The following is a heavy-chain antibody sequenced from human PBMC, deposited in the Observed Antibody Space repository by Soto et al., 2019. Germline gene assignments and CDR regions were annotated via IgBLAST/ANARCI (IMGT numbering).Heavy chain of an antibody. V-gene: IGHV3-23*01. CDR1: GFTFSSYA. CDR3: AKDGYCNGGSCYLYYLDS. Sequence: GGSLRLSCAASGFTFSSYAMSWVRQAPGKGLEWVSAISGSGGSTYYADSVKGRFTISRDNSKNTLYLQMYDLRAEDTALYYCAKDGYCNGGSCYLYYLDSWGLGTPVTVSS. CDR2: ISGSGGST. D-gene: IGHD2-15*01. J-gene: IGHJ4*02.